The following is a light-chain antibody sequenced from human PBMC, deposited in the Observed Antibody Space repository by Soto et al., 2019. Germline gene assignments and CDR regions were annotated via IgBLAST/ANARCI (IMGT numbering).Light chain of an antibody. CDR1: SSDVGGYNY. CDR2: DVS. V-gene: IGLV2-11*01. J-gene: IGLJ1*01. CDR3: CSYAGSYTYV. Sequence: QSALTQPRSVSGSPGQSVTISCTGTSSDVGGYNYVSWYQQHPGKAPKLMIYDVSQRPSGVTDRFSGSRSGNTASLTISGLQAEDEADYYCCSYAGSYTYVFGAGTKLTVL.